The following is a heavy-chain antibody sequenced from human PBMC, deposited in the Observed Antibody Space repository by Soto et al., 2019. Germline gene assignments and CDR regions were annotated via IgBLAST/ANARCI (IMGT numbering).Heavy chain of an antibody. CDR3: ARDWVGATPRHFDY. Sequence: VGSLRLSCAASGFTFSSYSMNWVRQAPGKGLEWVSYISSSSSTIYYADSVKGRFTISRDNAKNSLYLQMNSLRDEDTAVYYCARDWVGATPRHFDYWGQGTLVTVSS. J-gene: IGHJ4*02. CDR1: GFTFSSYS. V-gene: IGHV3-48*02. D-gene: IGHD1-26*01. CDR2: ISSSSSTI.